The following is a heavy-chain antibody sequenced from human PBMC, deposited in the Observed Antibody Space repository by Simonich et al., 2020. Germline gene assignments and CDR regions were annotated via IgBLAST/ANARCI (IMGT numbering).Heavy chain of an antibody. V-gene: IGHV1-18*01. J-gene: IGHJ4*02. D-gene: IGHD2-15*01. Sequence: QVQLVQSGAEVKKPGASVKVSCKASGYTFTSSGISWVRQAPGQGLEWMGWINAENGNTNYAQKLQGRVTMATDTSTSTAYMELRSLRSDDTAVYYCARASRGTWWYYYFDYWGQGTLVTVSS. CDR3: ARASRGTWWYYYFDY. CDR1: GYTFTSSG. CDR2: INAENGNT.